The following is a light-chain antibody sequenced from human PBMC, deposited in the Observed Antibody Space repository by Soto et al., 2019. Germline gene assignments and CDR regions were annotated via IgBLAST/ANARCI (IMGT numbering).Light chain of an antibody. V-gene: IGLV2-14*01. CDR1: SSDVGGYNY. Sequence: QSALTQPASVSGSPGQSITISCTGSSSDVGGYNYVSWYQQYPGKAPKLMIYEVNNRPSGISSRFSGSKSDNTASLTISGLQAEDEADYYCSSYTSSNTYVFGTGTNSPS. CDR3: SSYTSSNTYV. CDR2: EVN. J-gene: IGLJ1*01.